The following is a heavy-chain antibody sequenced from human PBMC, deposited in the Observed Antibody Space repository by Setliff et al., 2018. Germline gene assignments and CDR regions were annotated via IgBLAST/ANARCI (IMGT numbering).Heavy chain of an antibody. CDR1: GFDVKTHW. CDR3: SSYLVS. J-gene: IGHJ4*02. CDR2: VKEDRSQR. V-gene: IGHV3-7*01. Sequence: PGGSLRLSCAASGFDVKTHWMDWARQAPGKGLEWVANVKEDRSQRNYVDAVRGRFTVSRDNARNLLYLQMNSLRVDDTAVYYCSSYLVSWGQGALVTVSS. D-gene: IGHD2-21*01.